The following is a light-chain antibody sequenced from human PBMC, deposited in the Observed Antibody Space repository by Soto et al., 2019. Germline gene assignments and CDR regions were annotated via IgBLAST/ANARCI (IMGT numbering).Light chain of an antibody. Sequence: EIVLTQSPGTLSLSPGESATLSCRASQSVSRNFLAWYQQKPGQAPRLLIYGASSRAAGLPERVSGSGSGTAFTLTISRLEPEDFAVYFCHEYDNSPWTFGLGTKVEIK. J-gene: IGKJ1*01. V-gene: IGKV3-20*01. CDR1: QSVSRNF. CDR2: GAS. CDR3: HEYDNSPWT.